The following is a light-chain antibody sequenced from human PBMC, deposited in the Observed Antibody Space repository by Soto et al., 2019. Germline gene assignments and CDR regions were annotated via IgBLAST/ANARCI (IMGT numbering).Light chain of an antibody. CDR3: CSYAGSSTHYV. Sequence: QSALTQPASVSGSPGQSITISCTGTSSDVGSYNLVSWYQQHPGKAPKIMIFEVTKRPSGVSSRFSGSKSDNTASLTISGLQTEDEADYYCCSYAGSSTHYVFGTGTKLTVL. J-gene: IGLJ1*01. V-gene: IGLV2-23*02. CDR1: SSDVGSYNL. CDR2: EVT.